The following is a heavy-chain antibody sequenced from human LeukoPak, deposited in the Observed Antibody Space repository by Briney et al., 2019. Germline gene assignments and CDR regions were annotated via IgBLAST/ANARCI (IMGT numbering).Heavy chain of an antibody. CDR1: GYTFTSYY. CDR3: ARINYRPIIKFFDF. V-gene: IGHV1-46*01. Sequence: ASVKVSCKASGYTFTSYYMHWVRQAPGQGLEWMGLINPTGDRTGYAQKFQGRVTMTRDTSISTAYMELSRLRSDDTAVYYCARINYRPIIKFFDFWGQGTLVTVSS. J-gene: IGHJ4*02. D-gene: IGHD4-11*01. CDR2: INPTGDRT.